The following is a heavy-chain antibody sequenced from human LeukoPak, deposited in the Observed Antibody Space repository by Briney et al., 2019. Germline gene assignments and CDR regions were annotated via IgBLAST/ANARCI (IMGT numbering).Heavy chain of an antibody. Sequence: PSETLYLTCTVSGGSINSTIYYWGWVRQPPGKGLEWIGEIYHSGSTNYNPSLKSRVTISVDTSKNQFPLKLSSVTAADTAVYYCARPIAGAGMHAFDIWGQGTMVTVSS. CDR1: GGSINSTIYY. CDR3: ARPIAGAGMHAFDI. J-gene: IGHJ3*02. CDR2: IYHSGST. V-gene: IGHV4-39*06. D-gene: IGHD6-13*01.